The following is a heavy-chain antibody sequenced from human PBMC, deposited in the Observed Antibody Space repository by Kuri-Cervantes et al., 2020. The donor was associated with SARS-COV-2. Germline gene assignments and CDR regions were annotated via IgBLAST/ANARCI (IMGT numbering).Heavy chain of an antibody. J-gene: IGHJ6*02. V-gene: IGHV1-46*01. CDR2: INPSGGST. CDR1: GYTFTSYY. Sequence: ASVKVSCKASGYTFTSYYMHWVRQAPGQGLEWMGIINPSGGSTSYAQKFQGRVTMTRDTSTSTVYMELSSLRSEDTAVYYCATVNPAVVPAAMGNYYYYGMDVWGQGTTVTVSS. D-gene: IGHD2-2*01. CDR3: ATVNPAVVPAAMGNYYYYGMDV.